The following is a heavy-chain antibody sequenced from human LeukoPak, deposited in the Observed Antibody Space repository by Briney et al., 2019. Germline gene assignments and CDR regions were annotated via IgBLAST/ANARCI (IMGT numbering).Heavy chain of an antibody. D-gene: IGHD4-17*01. CDR3: ARDYGDYVDYYGMDV. J-gene: IGHJ6*02. Sequence: ASVNVSCKASGGTFSSYAISWVRQAPGQGLEWMGGIIPIFGTANYAQKFQGRVTITADESTSTAYMELSSLRSEDTAVYYCARDYGDYVDYYGMDVWGQGTTVTVSS. V-gene: IGHV1-69*13. CDR2: IIPIFGTA. CDR1: GGTFSSYA.